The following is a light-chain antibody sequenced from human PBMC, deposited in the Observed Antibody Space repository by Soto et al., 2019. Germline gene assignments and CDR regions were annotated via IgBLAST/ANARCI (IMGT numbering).Light chain of an antibody. CDR3: QTYNSAQIT. CDR1: QTISSW. Sequence: IQITQSASTLSGSVGDRVTITCRASQTISSWLAWYQQKPGKAPKLLIYKASTLKSGVPSRFSGSGSGTEFTLTISSLQPEEVAACYCQTYNSAQITFGQGTRLEIK. J-gene: IGKJ5*01. CDR2: KAS. V-gene: IGKV1-5*03.